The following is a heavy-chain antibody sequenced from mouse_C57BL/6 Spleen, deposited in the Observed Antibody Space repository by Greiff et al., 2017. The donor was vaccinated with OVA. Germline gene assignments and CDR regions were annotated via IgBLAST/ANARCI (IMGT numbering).Heavy chain of an antibody. CDR1: GYTFTSYG. CDR2: IYPRSGNT. J-gene: IGHJ4*01. CDR3: ARPPYYYGSSLYAMDY. Sequence: QVQLKESGAELARPGASVKLSCKASGYTFTSYGISWVKQRTGQGLEWIGEIYPRSGNTYYNEKFKGKATLTADKSSSTAYMELRSLTSEDSAVYFCARPPYYYGSSLYAMDYWGQGTSVTVSS. V-gene: IGHV1-81*01. D-gene: IGHD1-1*01.